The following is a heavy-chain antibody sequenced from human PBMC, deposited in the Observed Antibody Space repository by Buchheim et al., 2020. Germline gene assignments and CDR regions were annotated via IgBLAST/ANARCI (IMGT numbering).Heavy chain of an antibody. CDR2: IIRGGGAT. CDR1: GFSFITYA. CDR3: AKLGDGAGSYIDS. Sequence: EVQLLESGGGWEQSGGSLRLSCSASGFSFITYAMTWVRQAPGKGLEWVSHIIRGGGATYYADSVKGRFTISRDNSRNALYLQRDSLEAEDTAIYYCAKLGDGAGSYIDSWGQGTL. V-gene: IGHV3-23*01. D-gene: IGHD3-10*01. J-gene: IGHJ4*02.